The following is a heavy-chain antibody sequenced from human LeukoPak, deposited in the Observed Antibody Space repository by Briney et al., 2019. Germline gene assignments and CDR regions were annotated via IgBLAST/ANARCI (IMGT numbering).Heavy chain of an antibody. V-gene: IGHV4-59*01. CDR1: GGSMRGYY. CDR3: ARYGILVPGSDNWFDP. D-gene: IGHD2/OR15-2a*01. CDR2: IYDSETT. Sequence: SETLSLTCTVSGGSMRGYYWSWLRQSPGKGLEWIGYIYDSETTNYNPSLKSRVTISVDLSRNHFSLRLTSVTAADTAVYYCARYGILVPGSDNWFDPWGQGTLVTVSS. J-gene: IGHJ5*02.